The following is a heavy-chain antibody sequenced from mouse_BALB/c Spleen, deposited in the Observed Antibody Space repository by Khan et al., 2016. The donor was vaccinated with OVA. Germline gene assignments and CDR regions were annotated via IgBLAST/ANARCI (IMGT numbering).Heavy chain of an antibody. D-gene: IGHD1-1*01. V-gene: IGHV5-6*01. CDR2: VSTGGSYT. Sequence: EVELVESGGDLVKPGGSLKLSCAASGFTFSTYGMSWVRQTPDKRLEWVATVSTGGSYTYYADSVTGRFTISRDNAKNTLYLQMSGLKSEDTAMFYCTRLAYYYDSEGFAYWGQGTLVTVSA. CDR3: TRLAYYYDSEGFAY. CDR1: GFTFSTYG. J-gene: IGHJ3*01.